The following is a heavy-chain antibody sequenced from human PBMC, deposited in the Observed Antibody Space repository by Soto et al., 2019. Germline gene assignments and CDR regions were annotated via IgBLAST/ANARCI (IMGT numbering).Heavy chain of an antibody. CDR2: ISYDGNNK. D-gene: IGHD6-19*01. Sequence: SLRLSCAASEFTFSNYAMHWVRQAPGKGLQWLAVISYDGNNKYYADSVEGRFTISRDNSKNTVYLQMNSLRVEDTAVYYCASRSSGWYFDYWGQGTLVTVSS. CDR1: EFTFSNYA. CDR3: ASRSSGWYFDY. V-gene: IGHV3-30*03. J-gene: IGHJ4*02.